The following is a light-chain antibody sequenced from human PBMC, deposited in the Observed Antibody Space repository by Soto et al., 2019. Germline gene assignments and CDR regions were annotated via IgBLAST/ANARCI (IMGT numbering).Light chain of an antibody. Sequence: QSALTQPPSVSGSPGQSVTISCTGTSRDVGSYNRVSWYQQPPGTAPKLISYEVSNRPSGVPDRFSGSKSGNTASLTISGLQAEDEADYYCTSYTSIRWVFGGGTKLTVL. CDR2: EVS. J-gene: IGLJ3*02. CDR1: SRDVGSYNR. CDR3: TSYTSIRWV. V-gene: IGLV2-18*02.